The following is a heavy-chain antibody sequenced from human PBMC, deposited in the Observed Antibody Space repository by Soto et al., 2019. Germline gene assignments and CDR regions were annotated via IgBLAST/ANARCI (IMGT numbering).Heavy chain of an antibody. J-gene: IGHJ5*02. Sequence: QLQLQESGPGLVKPSETLSLTCTVSGGSISSSSYYWGWIRQPPGKGLEWIGSIYYSGSTYYNPSPKSRFNITVDTSKNQFSLKLSSVTAADTAVYYCARHYRDTAMARFDPWGQGTLVTVSS. CDR3: ARHYRDTAMARFDP. V-gene: IGHV4-39*01. CDR1: GGSISSSSYY. D-gene: IGHD5-18*01. CDR2: IYYSGST.